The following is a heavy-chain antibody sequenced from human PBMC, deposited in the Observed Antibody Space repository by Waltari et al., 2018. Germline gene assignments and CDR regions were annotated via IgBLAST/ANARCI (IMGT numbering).Heavy chain of an antibody. CDR2: IHTSSGNP. CDR1: GYSFNPYA. V-gene: IGHV7-4-1*02. J-gene: IGHJ4*02. CDR3: ARGLRSTESLDY. D-gene: IGHD4-17*01. Sequence: QVHLVQSGPELKKPGPYVMISCKASGYSFNPYAMNWVRQAPGQGLECMGWIHTSSGNPTYARDFIGRIVFSLDISASTAYLEISGLQAEDTAVYYCARGLRSTESLDYWGRGTLVTVSS.